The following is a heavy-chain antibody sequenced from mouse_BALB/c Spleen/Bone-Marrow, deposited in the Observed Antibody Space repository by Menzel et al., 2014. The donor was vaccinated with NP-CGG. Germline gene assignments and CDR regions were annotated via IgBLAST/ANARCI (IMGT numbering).Heavy chain of an antibody. D-gene: IGHD1-1*01. CDR3: RCYDYTMDY. CDR2: IYPGSGTI. CDR1: GYTFTSYW. V-gene: IGHV1S22*01. J-gene: IGHJ4*01. Sequence: GSELVRPGASVKLSCKASGYTFTSYWIHWVKQRPGQGLEWIGNIYPGSGTINYDEKFKNKATLTVDTSSSIAYMQLSSLTSEDSAVYYCRCYDYTMDYWGQGTSVSVSS.